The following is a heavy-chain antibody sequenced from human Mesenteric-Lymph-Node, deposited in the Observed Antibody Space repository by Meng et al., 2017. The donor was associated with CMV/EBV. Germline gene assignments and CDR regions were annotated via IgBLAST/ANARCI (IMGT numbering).Heavy chain of an antibody. D-gene: IGHD3-10*01. J-gene: IGHJ4*02. CDR3: ARLRITMVRGVPTGAYYFDY. CDR1: GGSISGYY. Sequence: SETLSLTCSVSGGSISGYYWGWIRQPPGRGLEWIGNIYYSGSTNYNPSLKSRVTISLDTSKNQFSLKLSSVTAADTAVYYCARLRITMVRGVPTGAYYFDYWGQGTLVTVSS. CDR2: IYYSGST. V-gene: IGHV4-59*12.